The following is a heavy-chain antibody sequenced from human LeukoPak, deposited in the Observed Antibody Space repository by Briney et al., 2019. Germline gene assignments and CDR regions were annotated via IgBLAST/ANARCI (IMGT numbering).Heavy chain of an antibody. CDR3: ARDGLLWFGDDDAFDI. J-gene: IGHJ3*02. D-gene: IGHD3-10*01. Sequence: SETLSLTCTVSGGSISSYYWGWIRQPAGNGLEWIGRIYTSGSTNYNPSLKSRVTMSVDTSKNQFSLKLSSVTAADTAVYYCARDGLLWFGDDDAFDIWGQGTMVTVSS. CDR2: IYTSGST. V-gene: IGHV4-4*07. CDR1: GGSISSYY.